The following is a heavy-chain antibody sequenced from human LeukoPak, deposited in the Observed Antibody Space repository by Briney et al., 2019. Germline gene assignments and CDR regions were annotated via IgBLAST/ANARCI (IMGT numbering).Heavy chain of an antibody. CDR2: FSDGNTT. CDR1: GFTVSSNC. D-gene: IGHD3-3*01. Sequence: PGGSLRLSCAASGFTVSSNCMSWVRQAPGKGLEWVSLFSDGNTTYYADSVKGRFTISRDNAKNSLYLQMNSLRAEDTAVYYCARGQRFLEWLPTFQHWGQGTLVTVSS. V-gene: IGHV3-53*01. J-gene: IGHJ1*01. CDR3: ARGQRFLEWLPTFQH.